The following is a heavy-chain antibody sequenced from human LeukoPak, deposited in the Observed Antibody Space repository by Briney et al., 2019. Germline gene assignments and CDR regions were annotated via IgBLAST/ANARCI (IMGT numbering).Heavy chain of an antibody. Sequence: GGSLRLSCAASGFTFSSYAMSWVRQAPGKGLEWVSAISGSGGSTYYADSVKGRFTISRDNSKNTLYLQMNTLRAEDTAVYYCARDLTSGWYGLDYWGQGTLVTVSS. J-gene: IGHJ4*02. D-gene: IGHD6-19*01. CDR3: ARDLTSGWYGLDY. CDR1: GFTFSSYA. V-gene: IGHV3-23*01. CDR2: ISGSGGST.